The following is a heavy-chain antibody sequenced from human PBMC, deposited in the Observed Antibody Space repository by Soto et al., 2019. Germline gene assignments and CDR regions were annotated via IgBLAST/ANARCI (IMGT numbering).Heavy chain of an antibody. D-gene: IGHD4-17*01. CDR3: ARAHHGDYDRGAFDI. J-gene: IGHJ3*02. Sequence: QVQLQESGPGLVKPSQTLSLTCTVSGGSISSGDYYWSWIRQPPGKGLEWIGYIYYSGSTYYNPSLKSRVTIXXDXSXXQFPLKLSSVTAADTAVYYCARAHHGDYDRGAFDIWGQGTMVTVSS. CDR1: GGSISSGDYY. V-gene: IGHV4-30-4*01. CDR2: IYYSGST.